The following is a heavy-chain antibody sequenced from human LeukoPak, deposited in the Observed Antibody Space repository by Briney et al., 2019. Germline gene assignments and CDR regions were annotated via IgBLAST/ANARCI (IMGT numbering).Heavy chain of an antibody. CDR1: GFTFSSYA. Sequence: GGSLRLSGAASGFTFSSYAMSWVRQAPRKRLEWVSVISASDGEIFYADSVKGRFTISRDNSENTMYLQMNSLRAEDTAVYYCPRLRDYGAFDTWGQGTLVTVSS. CDR3: PRLRDYGAFDT. V-gene: IGHV3-23*01. J-gene: IGHJ3*02. D-gene: IGHD4-17*01. CDR2: ISASDGEI.